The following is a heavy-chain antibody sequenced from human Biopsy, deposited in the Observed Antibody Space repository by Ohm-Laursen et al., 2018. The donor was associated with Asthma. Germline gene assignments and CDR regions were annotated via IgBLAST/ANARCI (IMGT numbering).Heavy chain of an antibody. Sequence: ASVKVSCKTSGYTFNSAGITWVRQAPGQGLEWMGWISVYNGNTKVAQKLQDRVTMITDTTTSTAYMELRSLRSDDAAVYFCARAVDYSHYYGIDVWGQGTTVTVS. CDR2: ISVYNGNT. CDR1: GYTFNSAG. V-gene: IGHV1-18*01. J-gene: IGHJ6*02. D-gene: IGHD3-10*01. CDR3: ARAVDYSHYYGIDV.